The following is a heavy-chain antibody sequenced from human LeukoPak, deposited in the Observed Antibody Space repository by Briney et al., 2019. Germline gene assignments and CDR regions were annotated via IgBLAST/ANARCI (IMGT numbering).Heavy chain of an antibody. CDR1: GGSISSYY. CDR2: IYTSGST. V-gene: IGHV4-4*07. CDR3: AGEGTDTAMATLHYYYYMDV. J-gene: IGHJ6*03. D-gene: IGHD5-18*01. Sequence: SETLSLTCTVSGGSISSYYWSWIRQPAGKGLEWIGRIYTSGSTNYNPSLKSRVTMSVDTSKNQFSLKLSSVTAADTAVYYCAGEGTDTAMATLHYYYYMDVWGKGTTVTISS.